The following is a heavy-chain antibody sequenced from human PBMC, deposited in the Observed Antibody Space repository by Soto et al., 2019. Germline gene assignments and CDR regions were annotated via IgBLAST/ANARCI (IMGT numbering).Heavy chain of an antibody. J-gene: IGHJ6*02. CDR3: ARDTAMVRYYYYGMDV. V-gene: IGHV4-39*01. D-gene: IGHD5-18*01. Sequence: QLQLQESGPGLVKPSETLSLTCTVSGGSISSSSYYWGWIRQPPGKGLEWIGSSYYSGSTYYNPSLKSRVTISVDTSKNQFSLKLSSVTAADTAVYYCARDTAMVRYYYYGMDVWGQGTTVTVSS. CDR2: SYYSGST. CDR1: GGSISSSSYY.